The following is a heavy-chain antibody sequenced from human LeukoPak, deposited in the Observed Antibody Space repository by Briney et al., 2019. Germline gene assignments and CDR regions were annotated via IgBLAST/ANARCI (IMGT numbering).Heavy chain of an antibody. Sequence: GGSLRLSCAASGFTFSSYSMNLVRQAPGKGLELVSSISSSSSYIYYADSVKGRFTISRDNAKNSLYLQMNSLRAEDTAVYYCARAPAYCSSTSCYWNYYYYYMDVWGKGTTVTVSS. V-gene: IGHV3-21*01. CDR3: ARAPAYCSSTSCYWNYYYYYMDV. CDR1: GFTFSSYS. J-gene: IGHJ6*03. D-gene: IGHD2-2*01. CDR2: ISSSSSYI.